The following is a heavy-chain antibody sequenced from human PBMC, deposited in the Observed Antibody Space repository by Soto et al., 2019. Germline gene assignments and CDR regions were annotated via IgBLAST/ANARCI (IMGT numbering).Heavy chain of an antibody. Sequence: GGSLRLSCAASGFTFSSYAMHWVRQAPGKGLEWVAVISYDGSNKYYADSVKGRFTISRDNSKNTLYLQMNSLRAEDTAVYYCAREWEVLRFLEWLTPTYYYYYGMDVWGQGTTVTVYS. J-gene: IGHJ6*02. CDR3: AREWEVLRFLEWLTPTYYYYYGMDV. V-gene: IGHV3-30-3*01. CDR2: ISYDGSNK. D-gene: IGHD3-3*01. CDR1: GFTFSSYA.